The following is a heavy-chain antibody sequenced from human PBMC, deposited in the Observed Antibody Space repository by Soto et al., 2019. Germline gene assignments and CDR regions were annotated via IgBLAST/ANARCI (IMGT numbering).Heavy chain of an antibody. CDR2: ISYDGKNK. CDR3: AKRLRGYSGYDIFEQ. Sequence: QVQLVESGGGVVQPGRSLRLSCVASGFTFNTYAIYWVRQVPGKGLEWVAGISYDGKNKYYPDFVKGRFTISRDNYKNTLYFEMNSLRPEDTAVYYCAKRLRGYSGYDIFEQWGQGTLVTVSS. CDR1: GFTFNTYA. D-gene: IGHD5-12*01. J-gene: IGHJ4*02. V-gene: IGHV3-30*18.